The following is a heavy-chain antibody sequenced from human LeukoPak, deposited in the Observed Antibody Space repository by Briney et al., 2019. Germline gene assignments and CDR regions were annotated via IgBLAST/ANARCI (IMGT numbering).Heavy chain of an antibody. J-gene: IGHJ4*02. CDR2: ISTSGDTT. CDR1: GFTFSSYA. CDR3: AIMHRYYDGSGYWVH. V-gene: IGHV3-23*01. Sequence: GGSLRLSCAASGFTFSSYAMSWVRQAPGKGLEWVSGISTSGDTTSYADSVRGRFTISRDNPRNMLYMQTSSLTDEDTAVYYCAIMHRYYDGSGYWVHWGQGALVTVSS. D-gene: IGHD3-22*01.